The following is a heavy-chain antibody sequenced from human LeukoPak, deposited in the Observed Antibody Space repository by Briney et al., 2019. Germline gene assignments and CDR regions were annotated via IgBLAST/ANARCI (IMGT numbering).Heavy chain of an antibody. Sequence: SETLSLTCTVSGGSISSYYWSWIRQPPGKGLEWIGYIYYSGSTNYNPSLKSRVTISVDTSKNQFSLKLSSVTAADTAVYYCARGRGLLWFGESLIPYYFDYWGQGTPVTVSP. D-gene: IGHD3-10*01. J-gene: IGHJ4*02. CDR1: GGSISSYY. CDR3: ARGRGLLWFGESLIPYYFDY. V-gene: IGHV4-59*01. CDR2: IYYSGST.